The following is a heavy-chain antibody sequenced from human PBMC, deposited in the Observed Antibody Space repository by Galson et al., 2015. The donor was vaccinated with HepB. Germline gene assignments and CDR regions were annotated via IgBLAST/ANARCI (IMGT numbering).Heavy chain of an antibody. V-gene: IGHV1-18*04. J-gene: IGHJ4*02. Sequence: SVKVSCKASGYTFTSYGISWVRQAPGQGLEWMGWISAYNGNTNYAQKLQGRVTMTEDTSTDTAYMELSSLRSEDTAVYYCATDSYYYGSGSYYNFDYWGQGTLVTVSS. D-gene: IGHD3-10*01. CDR3: ATDSYYYGSGSYYNFDY. CDR2: ISAYNGNT. CDR1: GYTFTSYG.